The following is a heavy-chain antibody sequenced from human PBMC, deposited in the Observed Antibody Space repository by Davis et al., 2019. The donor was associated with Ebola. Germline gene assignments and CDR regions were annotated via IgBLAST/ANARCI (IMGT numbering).Heavy chain of an antibody. CDR1: GYTFTSYY. CDR3: ARSNRHIVVVLLMDV. D-gene: IGHD2-21*01. V-gene: IGHV1-46*01. Sequence: ASVKVSCKASGYTFTSYYMHWVRQAPGQGLEWMGIINPSGGSTSYAQKFQGRVTITRDTSASTAYMELSSLRSEDTAVYYCARSNRHIVVVLLMDVWGQGTTVTVSS. J-gene: IGHJ6*02. CDR2: INPSGGST.